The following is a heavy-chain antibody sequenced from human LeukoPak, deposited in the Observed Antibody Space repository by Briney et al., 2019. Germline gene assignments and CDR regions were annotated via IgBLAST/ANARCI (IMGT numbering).Heavy chain of an antibody. Sequence: ASVKVSCKASGYTFTSYAMHWVRQAPGQGLEWMGWITPSGGTNYPQKFQGRVAITRDTSITTAYMELSRLTSDDTAVYYCARDRYGDGFAHFDYWGQGALVTVSS. CDR3: ARDRYGDGFAHFDY. CDR1: GYTFTSYA. V-gene: IGHV1-2*02. J-gene: IGHJ4*02. D-gene: IGHD5-24*01. CDR2: ITPSGGT.